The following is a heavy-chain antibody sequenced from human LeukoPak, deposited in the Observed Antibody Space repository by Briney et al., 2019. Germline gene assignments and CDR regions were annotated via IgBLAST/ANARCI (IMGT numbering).Heavy chain of an antibody. V-gene: IGHV3-53*01. J-gene: IGHJ4*02. CDR2: IYSGGST. CDR1: GFIGNSNY. CDR3: ARGQVTSHPYY. Sequence: GGSLRLSYAACGFIGNSNYMSWVRQAPGKGLEWVSVIYSGGSTYYADSVKGRFTISRDNSKNTLYLQMNSLRAEDTAVYYCARGQVTSHPYYWGQGTLVTVSS. D-gene: IGHD4-17*01.